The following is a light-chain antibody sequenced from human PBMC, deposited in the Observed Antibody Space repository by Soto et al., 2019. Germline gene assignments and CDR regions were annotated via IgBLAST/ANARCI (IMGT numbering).Light chain of an antibody. J-gene: IGKJ2*01. CDR2: AAS. Sequence: DIQMTQSPATLSASVGDRVTITCRTSQSISIYLNWYQQKPGKAPKLLIYAASTLQTGVPLRFGGSGSGTDFTLTITSLHAEDFATYYCQQSYIAPPFTFGQGTKLEIK. CDR3: QQSYIAPPFT. V-gene: IGKV1-39*01. CDR1: QSISIY.